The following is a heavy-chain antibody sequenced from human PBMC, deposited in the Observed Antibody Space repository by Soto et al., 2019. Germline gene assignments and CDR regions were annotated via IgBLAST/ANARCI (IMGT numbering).Heavy chain of an antibody. Sequence: TLSLTCVVSNFSISSGYYWGWIRQSPGKGLEWIASIYRSGTTSYNPSLKSRVTISVDPSKNQFSLMLTAVTAADTAVYYCARATTKSGPPWGYWGQGTLVTVSS. CDR3: ARATTKSGPPWGY. CDR1: NFSISSGYY. V-gene: IGHV4-38-2*01. J-gene: IGHJ4*02. D-gene: IGHD5-12*01. CDR2: IYRSGTT.